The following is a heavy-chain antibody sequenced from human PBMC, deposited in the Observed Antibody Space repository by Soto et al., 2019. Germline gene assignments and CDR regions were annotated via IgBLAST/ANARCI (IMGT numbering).Heavy chain of an antibody. CDR2: IKQDGSEK. CDR1: GFTFSSYW. V-gene: IGHV3-7*01. CDR3: AREGGSGSYAY. Sequence: GGSLRLSCAASGFTFSSYWMSWVRQAPGKGLEWVANIKQDGSEKYNVDSVKGRFTISRDNAKNSLYLQMNSLRAEDTAVYYCAREGGSGSYAYWGQGTLVTVSS. J-gene: IGHJ4*02. D-gene: IGHD3-10*01.